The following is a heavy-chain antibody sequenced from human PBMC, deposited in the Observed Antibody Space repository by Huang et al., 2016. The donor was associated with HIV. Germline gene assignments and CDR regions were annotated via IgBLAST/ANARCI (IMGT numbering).Heavy chain of an antibody. CDR2: IYSRGGS. CDR1: GGSISSHY. J-gene: IGHJ4*01. D-gene: IGHD2-15*01. CDR3: ARDRRHCSGGSCYYSDY. V-gene: IGHV4-59*11. Sequence: QVQLQESGPGLVKPSETLSLTCSVSGGSISSHYWSWIRQPPGKGLEWIGSIYSRGGSNYSPSLKRRVFISVDTSRNQFALKLSSVTAADTAVYYCARDRRHCSGGSCYYSDYWGHGTLVTVSS.